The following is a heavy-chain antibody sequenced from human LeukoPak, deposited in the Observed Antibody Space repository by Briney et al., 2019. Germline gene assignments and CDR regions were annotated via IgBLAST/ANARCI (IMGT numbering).Heavy chain of an antibody. CDR3: ARGLFATISSWYSKETWFDP. J-gene: IGHJ5*02. CDR1: GGSISSSNW. V-gene: IGHV4-4*02. CDR2: IYHSGST. D-gene: IGHD6-13*01. Sequence: SGTLSLTCAVSGGSISSSNWWSWVRQPPGKELEWIGEIYHSGSTNYNPSLKSRVTISVDTSKNQFSLKLSSVTAADTAVYYCARGLFATISSWYSKETWFDPWGQGTLVTVSS.